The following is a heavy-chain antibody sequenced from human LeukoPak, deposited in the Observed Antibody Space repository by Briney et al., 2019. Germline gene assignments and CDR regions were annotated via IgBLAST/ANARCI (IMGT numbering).Heavy chain of an antibody. J-gene: IGHJ4*02. CDR1: GFTVSSNY. Sequence: GSLRLSCAASGFTVSSNYMSWVRQAPGKGLEWVSVIYSGGSTYYADSVKGRFTISRDNSKNTLYLQMNSLRAEDTAVYYCATQLRWSTLDYWGQGTLVIVSS. CDR3: ATQLRWSTLDY. V-gene: IGHV3-66*01. D-gene: IGHD4-23*01. CDR2: IYSGGST.